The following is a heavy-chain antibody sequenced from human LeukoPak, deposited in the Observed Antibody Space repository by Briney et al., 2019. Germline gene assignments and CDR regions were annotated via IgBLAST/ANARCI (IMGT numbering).Heavy chain of an antibody. CDR2: IKQDGSEK. V-gene: IGHV3-7*04. D-gene: IGHD3-22*01. CDR1: GFTFSSYW. J-gene: IGHJ4*02. Sequence: PGGSLRLSCAASGFTFSSYWMSWVRQAPGKGLEWVANIKQDGSEKYYVDSVKGRFTISRDNAKNSLYLQMNSLRAEDTAVYYCARGIAYYYDSRGSNFDYWGQGTLVTVSS. CDR3: ARGIAYYYDSRGSNFDY.